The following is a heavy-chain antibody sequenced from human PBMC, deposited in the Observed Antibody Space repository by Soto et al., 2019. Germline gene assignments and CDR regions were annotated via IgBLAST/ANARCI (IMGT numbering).Heavy chain of an antibody. CDR3: ARDWVGDLAY. D-gene: IGHD4-17*01. CDR2: ISGYNGDT. CDR1: GYTFTSYG. V-gene: IGHV1-18*01. J-gene: IGHJ4*02. Sequence: QVQLVQSGGEVKQPGASVKVSCKTSGYTFTSYGISWVRQAPGQGLEWMGWISGYNGDTKYVQKFQGRVTLTTDTSTNTAYMEVRSLRSDDTAVCYCARDWVGDLAYWGQGTLVTVSS.